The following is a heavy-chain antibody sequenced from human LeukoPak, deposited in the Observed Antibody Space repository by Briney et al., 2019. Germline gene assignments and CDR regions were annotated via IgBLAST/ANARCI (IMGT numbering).Heavy chain of an antibody. CDR2: ITPIFGAA. CDR1: GGTFSSYP. J-gene: IGHJ3*02. CDR3: ATAGSHDAFDI. V-gene: IGHV1-69*06. D-gene: IGHD6-19*01. Sequence: GASVKVSCKASGGTFSSYPFTWVRQAPGQGLEWMGEITPIFGAANYAQTFQGRVTITADKSTSTAYMELSSLRSEDTAVYYCATAGSHDAFDIWGQGTMVTVSS.